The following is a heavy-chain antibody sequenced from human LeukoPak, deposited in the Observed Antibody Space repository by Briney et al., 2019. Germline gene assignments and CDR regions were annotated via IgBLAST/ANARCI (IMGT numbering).Heavy chain of an antibody. V-gene: IGHV3-30*04. J-gene: IGHJ4*02. CDR2: ISYDGSNK. CDR3: ARSEMGTSLYYFDY. D-gene: IGHD2-8*01. Sequence: GRSLRLSCAASGFIFSRYALHWVRQAPGKGLEGVAVISYDGSNKYYADSVKGRFTISRDSSKNTLFLQINSLRAEDTAVYFCARSEMGTSLYYFDYWGQGTLVTVSS. CDR1: GFIFSRYA.